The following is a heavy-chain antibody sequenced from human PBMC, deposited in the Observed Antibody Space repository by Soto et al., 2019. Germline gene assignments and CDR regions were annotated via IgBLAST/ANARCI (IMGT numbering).Heavy chain of an antibody. V-gene: IGHV3-48*02. CDR2: INGSSSSM. Sequence: EVQLVESGGGLVQRGGSLRLSCAASGFTFGIYSMNWVRQAPGKGLEWISYINGSSSSMYYADSVKGRLIISRDNADNSLYLQMNSLRDAVTAVYYCATGDRFSCSGDRCFSDGLFLSWGQGTLVTVSS. D-gene: IGHD2-15*01. J-gene: IGHJ5*02. CDR3: ATGDRFSCSGDRCFSDGLFLS. CDR1: GFTFGIYS.